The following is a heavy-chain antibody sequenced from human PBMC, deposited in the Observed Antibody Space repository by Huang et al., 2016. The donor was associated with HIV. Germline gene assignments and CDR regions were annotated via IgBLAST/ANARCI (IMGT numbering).Heavy chain of an antibody. D-gene: IGHD3-10*01. CDR3: LKDQVGP. CDR1: GFPFRAYG. V-gene: IGHV3-30*02. Sequence: QVQLVESGGGVVQPGGSLRLSCATSGFPFRAYGLHWVRQTPGKGLEWVAFMAYDGTTKVYADSVEGRFTVSRDNSKSTLYLQMNSLRLEDTSIYYCLKDQVGPWGQGTLVTVSS. J-gene: IGHJ5*02. CDR2: MAYDGTTK.